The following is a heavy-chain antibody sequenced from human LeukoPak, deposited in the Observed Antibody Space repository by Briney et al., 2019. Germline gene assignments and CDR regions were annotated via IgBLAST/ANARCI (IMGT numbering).Heavy chain of an antibody. CDR1: GFTFSSYA. J-gene: IGHJ6*03. CDR3: AKDSDYDFWSGYFNYYYYMDV. V-gene: IGHV3-23*01. D-gene: IGHD3-3*01. Sequence: GGSLRLSCAASGFTFSSYAMSWVRQAPGKGLEWVSVISGSGGSTYYADSVKGRFTISRDNSKNTLYLQMNSLRAEDTAVYYCAKDSDYDFWSGYFNYYYYMDVWGKGTTVTVSS. CDR2: ISGSGGST.